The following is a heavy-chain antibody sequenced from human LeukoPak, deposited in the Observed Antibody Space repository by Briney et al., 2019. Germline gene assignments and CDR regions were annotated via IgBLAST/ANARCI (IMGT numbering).Heavy chain of an antibody. CDR3: RDPFDY. CDR2: ISYDGSNK. CDR1: GFTFSSYA. Sequence: GRSLRLSCAASGFTFSSYAMHWVRQAPGKGLEWVAVISYDGSNKYYADSVKGRFTISRDNSKNTLYLQMNSLRAEDTAVYYCRDPFDYWGQGTLVTVSS. V-gene: IGHV3-30*04. J-gene: IGHJ4*02.